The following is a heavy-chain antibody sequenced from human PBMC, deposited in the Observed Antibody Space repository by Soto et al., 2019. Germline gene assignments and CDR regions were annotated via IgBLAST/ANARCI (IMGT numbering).Heavy chain of an antibody. CDR3: ARASGYRYQVSY. D-gene: IGHD3-16*02. V-gene: IGHV4-34*01. CDR2: INHSGST. Sequence: QVQLQQWGAGLLKPSETLSLTCAVYGGSFSGYYWSWIRQPPGKGLEWIGEINHSGSTNYNPSLKSRVTISVDTSKNQFSLKLSSVTAADTAVYYCARASGYRYQVSYWGQGTLVTVSS. J-gene: IGHJ4*02. CDR1: GGSFSGYY.